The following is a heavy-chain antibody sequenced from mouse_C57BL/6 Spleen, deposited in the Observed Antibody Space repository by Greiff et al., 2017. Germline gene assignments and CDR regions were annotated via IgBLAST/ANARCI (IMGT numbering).Heavy chain of an antibody. Sequence: EVKLMESGGGLVKPGGSLKLSCAASGFTFSDYGMHWVRQAPEKGLEWVAYISSGSSTIYYADTVKGRFTISRDNAKNTLFLQMTSLRSEDTAMYYCARGSNWSAWFAYWGQGTLVTVAA. CDR1: GFTFSDYG. V-gene: IGHV5-17*01. CDR3: ARGSNWSAWFAY. CDR2: ISSGSSTI. J-gene: IGHJ3*01. D-gene: IGHD4-1*01.